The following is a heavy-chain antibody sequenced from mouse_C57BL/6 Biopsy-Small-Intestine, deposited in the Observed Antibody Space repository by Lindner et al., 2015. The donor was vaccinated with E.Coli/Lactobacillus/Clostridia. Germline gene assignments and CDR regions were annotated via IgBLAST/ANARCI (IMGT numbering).Heavy chain of an antibody. J-gene: IGHJ2*01. CDR2: INLNNDDT. V-gene: IGHV1-84*01. Sequence: VQLQESGPELVKPGASVKISCKASGYTFTDYYINWVKQRPGQGLEWIGYINLNNDDTEYNEKFKGKATLTSDKSSSTAYMELSSLTSEDSAVYYCARRGLPLFDYWGQGTTLTVSS. CDR1: GYTFTDYY. D-gene: IGHD2-2*01. CDR3: ARRGLPLFDY.